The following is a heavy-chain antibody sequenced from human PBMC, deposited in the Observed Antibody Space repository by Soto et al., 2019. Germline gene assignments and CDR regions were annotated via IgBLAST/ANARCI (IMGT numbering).Heavy chain of an antibody. CDR1: GGSFSGYY. D-gene: IGHD3-10*01. Sequence: ETLSLTCAVYGGSFSGYYWSWIRQPPGKGLEWIGEINHSGSTNYNPSLKSRVTISVDTSKNQFSLKLSSVTAADTAVYYCARGSSLWFGDRYYFDYWGQGTLVTVSS. CDR3: ARGSSLWFGDRYYFDY. V-gene: IGHV4-34*01. CDR2: INHSGST. J-gene: IGHJ4*02.